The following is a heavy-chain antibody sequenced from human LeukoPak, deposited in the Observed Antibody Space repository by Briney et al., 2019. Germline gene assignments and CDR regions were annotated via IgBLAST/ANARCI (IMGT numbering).Heavy chain of an antibody. CDR3: AGFGF. V-gene: IGHV3-7*02. CDR2: IKPDGSEK. Sequence: GGSLRLSCAVSGPTFSNYWMNWVRQAPGKGLEWVANIKPDGSEKYYVDSVKGRFTISRDNAKNSLYLQMNSLRAEDTAVYYCAGFGFWAQGTLVTVSS. D-gene: IGHD5-18*01. CDR1: GPTFSNYW. J-gene: IGHJ4*02.